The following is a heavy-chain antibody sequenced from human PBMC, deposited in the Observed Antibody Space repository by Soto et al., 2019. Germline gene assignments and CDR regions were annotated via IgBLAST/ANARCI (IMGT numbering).Heavy chain of an antibody. D-gene: IGHD6-19*01. J-gene: IGHJ3*02. CDR1: GGTFSSYT. CDR2: IIPILGIA. V-gene: IGHV1-69*02. Sequence: ASVKVSCKASGGTFSSYTISWVRQAPGQGLEWMGRIIPILGIANYAQKLQGRVTMTTDTSTSTAYMELRSLRSDDTAVYYCARVWIWRVAGLNAFDIWGQGTMVTVSS. CDR3: ARVWIWRVAGLNAFDI.